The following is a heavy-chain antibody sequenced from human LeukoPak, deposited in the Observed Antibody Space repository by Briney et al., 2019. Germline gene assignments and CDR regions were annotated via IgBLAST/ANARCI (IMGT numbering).Heavy chain of an antibody. J-gene: IGHJ4*02. Sequence: SETLSLTCTVSGGSISSSSYYWGWIRQPPGKGLEWIGSIYYSGSTYYNPSLKSRVTISVDTSKNQFSLKLSSVTAADTAVYYCARQRYAVTTSYFDYWGQGTLVTVSS. CDR1: GGSISSSSYY. D-gene: IGHD4-17*01. CDR2: IYYSGST. CDR3: ARQRYAVTTSYFDY. V-gene: IGHV4-39*07.